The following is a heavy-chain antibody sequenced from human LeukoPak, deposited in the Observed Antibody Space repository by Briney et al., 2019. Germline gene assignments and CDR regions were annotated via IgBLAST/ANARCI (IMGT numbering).Heavy chain of an antibody. CDR2: ISYDGSNK. CDR1: GFTFSSYG. Sequence: GRSLRLSCAASGFTFSSYGMHWVRQAPGKGLEWVAVISYDGSNKYYADSVKGRFTISRDNSKNTLYLQMNSLRAEDTAVYYCAKDRQQLVRYYYYYYGMDVWGQGTTVTVSS. D-gene: IGHD6-13*01. CDR3: AKDRQQLVRYYYYYYGMDV. J-gene: IGHJ6*02. V-gene: IGHV3-30*18.